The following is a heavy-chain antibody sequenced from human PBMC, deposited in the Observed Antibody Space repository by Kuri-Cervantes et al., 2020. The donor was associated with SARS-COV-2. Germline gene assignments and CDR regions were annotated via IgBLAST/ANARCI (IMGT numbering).Heavy chain of an antibody. CDR3: ARDRVGRENAFDV. CDR1: GDTVSSYS. D-gene: IGHD5-24*01. CDR2: IIPLFGTT. V-gene: IGHV1-69*06. Sequence: SVKVSCKAIGDTVSSYSISWVRQAPGQGLEWMGGIIPLFGTTGSAQTFRGRITITADNSTNTAYMELSSLTSEDTAMYFCARDRVGRENAFDVWGLGTMVTVSS. J-gene: IGHJ3*01.